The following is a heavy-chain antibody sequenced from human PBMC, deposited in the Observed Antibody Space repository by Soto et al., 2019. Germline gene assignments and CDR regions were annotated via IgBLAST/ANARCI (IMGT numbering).Heavy chain of an antibody. CDR3: ARVGDCTNGVCYIDNYFFYGMDV. CDR2: ISAYNGNT. V-gene: IGHV1-18*04. CDR1: GYTFTSYG. J-gene: IGHJ6*02. D-gene: IGHD2-8*01. Sequence: QVLLVQSGAEVKKPGASVKVSCKASGYTFTSYGISWVRQAPGQGLEWMGWISAYNGNTNYAQKLQGRVTMTTDTSTSTAYMELRSLRSDDTAVYYCARVGDCTNGVCYIDNYFFYGMDVWGQGNTVTVSS.